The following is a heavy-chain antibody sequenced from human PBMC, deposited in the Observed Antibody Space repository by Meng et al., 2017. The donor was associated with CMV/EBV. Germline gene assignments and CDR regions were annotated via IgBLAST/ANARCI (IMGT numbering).Heavy chain of an antibody. D-gene: IGHD6-6*01. CDR2: ISWNSGSI. Sequence: SLKISCAASGFTFDDYAMHLGRQAPGKGLEWVSGISWNSGSIGYADSVKGRFTISRDNAKNSLYLQMNSLRAEDTALYYCAKDMREQLGPAINYWGQGTLVTVYS. J-gene: IGHJ4*02. CDR3: AKDMREQLGPAINY. V-gene: IGHV3-9*01. CDR1: GFTFDDYA.